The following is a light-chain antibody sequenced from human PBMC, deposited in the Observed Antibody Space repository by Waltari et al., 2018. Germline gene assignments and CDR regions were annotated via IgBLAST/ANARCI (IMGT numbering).Light chain of an antibody. Sequence: DIQMTQSPSTLSASVGERVTITCRASQSLSNWLAWYQQKPGKAPKVLIYKASTLESGVQSRCSGSGSGTEFTRTISSLQPDDFATYYCQQYRNLWTFGQGTKVESK. CDR2: KAS. V-gene: IGKV1-5*03. J-gene: IGKJ1*01. CDR3: QQYRNLWT. CDR1: QSLSNW.